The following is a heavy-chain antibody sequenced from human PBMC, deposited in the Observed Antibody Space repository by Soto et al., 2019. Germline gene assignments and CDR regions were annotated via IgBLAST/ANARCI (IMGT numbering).Heavy chain of an antibody. Sequence: SETLSLTCTVSGGSISSYYWSWIRQPPGKGLEWIGYVHYSGNTNYNPSLKSRVTISVDTSKNRFFLRLTSVTAADTAVYYCARTDTSVVHFDYWGRGILVTVSS. D-gene: IGHD5-18*01. CDR1: GGSISSYY. V-gene: IGHV4-59*01. CDR2: VHYSGNT. J-gene: IGHJ4*02. CDR3: ARTDTSVVHFDY.